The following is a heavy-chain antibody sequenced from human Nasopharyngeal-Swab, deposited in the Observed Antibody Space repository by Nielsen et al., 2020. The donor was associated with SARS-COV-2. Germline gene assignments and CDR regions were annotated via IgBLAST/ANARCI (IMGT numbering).Heavy chain of an antibody. CDR1: GFTFSNSG. CDR2: ISYDGSNE. D-gene: IGHD4/OR15-4a*01. J-gene: IGHJ4*02. CDR3: AKDVHADYGGIDY. V-gene: IGHV3-30*18. Sequence: GGSLRLSCAASGFTFSNSGMDWVRQAPGKGLEWVAVISYDGSNEYCGDSVKGRFTISRDNSKNTLYLQMNSLRVDDTAVYYCAKDVHADYGGIDYWGQGILVTVSS.